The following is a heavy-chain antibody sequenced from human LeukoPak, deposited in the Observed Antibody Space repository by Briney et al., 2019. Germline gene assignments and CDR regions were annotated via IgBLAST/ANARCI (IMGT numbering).Heavy chain of an antibody. Sequence: SETLSLTCTVSGGSISSYYWSWIRQPPGKGLEWIGYIYYSGSTNYNPSLKSRVTISVDTSKNQFSLKLSSVTAADTAVYYCAKSSTHRYNWKSGQLHDTFDIWGQGTMVTVSS. V-gene: IGHV4-59*01. D-gene: IGHD1-20*01. CDR2: IYYSGST. J-gene: IGHJ3*02. CDR3: AKSSTHRYNWKSGQLHDTFDI. CDR1: GGSISSYY.